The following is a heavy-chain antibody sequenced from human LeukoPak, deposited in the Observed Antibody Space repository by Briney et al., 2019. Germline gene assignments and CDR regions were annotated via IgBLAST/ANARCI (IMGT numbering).Heavy chain of an antibody. CDR1: GFTLSSYS. CDR3: ARAYYGSGTSHFDS. V-gene: IGHV3-48*01. J-gene: IGHJ4*02. Sequence: GGSLRLSCAASGFTLSSYSMNWVRQAPGKGLEWVSYIGSSSSTIYYADPVKGRFTISRDNAKNSLYLQMNSLRAEDTAVYYCARAYYGSGTSHFDSWGRGTLVTVSS. D-gene: IGHD3-10*01. CDR2: IGSSSSTI.